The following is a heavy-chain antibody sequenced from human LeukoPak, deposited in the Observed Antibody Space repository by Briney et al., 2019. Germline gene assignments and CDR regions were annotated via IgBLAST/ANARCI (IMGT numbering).Heavy chain of an antibody. Sequence: SETLSLTCTVSGDSISSYYWSWIRQPPAKGLEWIGYIYYSGSTNYNPSLKSRVTISVDTSKNQFSLKLSSVTAADTAVYYCARLHGRRVYYFDYWGQGTLVTVSS. CDR3: ARLHGRRVYYFDY. J-gene: IGHJ4*02. D-gene: IGHD1-26*01. CDR2: IYYSGST. CDR1: GDSISSYY. V-gene: IGHV4-59*08.